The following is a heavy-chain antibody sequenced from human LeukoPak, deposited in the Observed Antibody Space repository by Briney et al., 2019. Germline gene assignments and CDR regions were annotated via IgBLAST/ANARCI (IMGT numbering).Heavy chain of an antibody. D-gene: IGHD5-12*01. V-gene: IGHV3-23*01. Sequence: PGGSLRLSCAASGFTFSSYAMSWVRQAPGKGLEWVSAISGSGGSTYYADSVKGRFTISRDNSKSTLYLQMNSLRAEDTAVYYCAKDKSKRYSGTYLFDYWGQGTLVTVSS. CDR2: ISGSGGST. CDR1: GFTFSSYA. J-gene: IGHJ4*02. CDR3: AKDKSKRYSGTYLFDY.